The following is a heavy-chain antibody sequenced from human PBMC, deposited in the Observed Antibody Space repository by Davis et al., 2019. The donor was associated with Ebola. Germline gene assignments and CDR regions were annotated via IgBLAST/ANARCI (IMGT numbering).Heavy chain of an antibody. CDR1: GFTFTDYA. J-gene: IGHJ2*01. V-gene: IGHV3-23*01. Sequence: GESLKISCAASGFTFTDYAMNWVRQAPGKGLEWVSIITASGGGTYYADSVKGRFTISRDNSENTLYLQMNSLRADDTAVYYCAKDRNGYTYGSRLGSFDLWGRGTLVTVSS. CDR2: ITASGGGT. CDR3: AKDRNGYTYGSRLGSFDL. D-gene: IGHD5-18*01.